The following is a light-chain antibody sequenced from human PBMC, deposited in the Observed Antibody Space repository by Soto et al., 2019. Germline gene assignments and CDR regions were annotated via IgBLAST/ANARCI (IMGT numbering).Light chain of an antibody. CDR2: EVS. V-gene: IGLV2-8*01. CDR1: SSDAGGYTY. J-gene: IGLJ1*01. CDR3: SSYGGSNNYV. Sequence: QSVLTQPPSASGSPGQSVTISCTGTSSDAGGYTYVSWYQQHPGKAPKLMIYEVSKRPSGVPDRCSGSKSGNTASLTLSGLQAEDEADYYCSSYGGSNNYVFGTGTKLTVL.